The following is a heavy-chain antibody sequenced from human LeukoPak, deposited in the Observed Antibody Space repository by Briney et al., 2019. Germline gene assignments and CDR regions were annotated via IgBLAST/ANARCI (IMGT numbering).Heavy chain of an antibody. Sequence: GGSLRLSCAASGFTFSKYYLNWVRQAPGKGLEWVSSISDSYSYVNYAESVKGRFSISRDSAKNSIYLQMNSLRADDTAVYYCARAFGGYDYKSFYYYMDVWGKGTTVTVS. D-gene: IGHD3-16*01. J-gene: IGHJ6*03. CDR1: GFTFSKYY. CDR2: ISDSYSYV. V-gene: IGHV3-21*01. CDR3: ARAFGGYDYKSFYYYMDV.